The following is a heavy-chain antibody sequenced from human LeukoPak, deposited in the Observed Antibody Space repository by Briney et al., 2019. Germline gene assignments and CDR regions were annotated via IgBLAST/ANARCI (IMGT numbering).Heavy chain of an antibody. J-gene: IGHJ4*02. V-gene: IGHV3-23*01. CDR3: AKDDLNSGSYYYDY. Sequence: PGGSLRLSCAASGFTFSSYAMSWVRQAPGKGLEWVSAISGSGGSTYYADSVKGRFTISRDNSKNTLYLQMNSLRAEDTAVYYCAKDDLNSGSYYYDYWGQGTLVTVSS. CDR1: GFTFSSYA. CDR2: ISGSGGST. D-gene: IGHD1-26*01.